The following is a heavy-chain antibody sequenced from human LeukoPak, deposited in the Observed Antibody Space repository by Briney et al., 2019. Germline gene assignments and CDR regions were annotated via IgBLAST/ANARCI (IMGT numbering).Heavy chain of an antibody. Sequence: ASVKVSCKASGYTFTSYDINWVRQATGQGLEWMGWMNPNSGNTGYAQKFQGRVTMTRNTSISTAYMELSSLRSEDTAVYYCARGKAYYDILTGYSAYYFDYWGQETLVTVSS. V-gene: IGHV1-8*01. CDR1: GYTFTSYD. CDR2: MNPNSGNT. D-gene: IGHD3-9*01. CDR3: ARGKAYYDILTGYSAYYFDY. J-gene: IGHJ4*02.